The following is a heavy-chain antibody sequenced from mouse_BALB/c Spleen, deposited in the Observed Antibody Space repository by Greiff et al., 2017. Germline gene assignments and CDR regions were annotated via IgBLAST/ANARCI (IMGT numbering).Heavy chain of an antibody. CDR3: TRGLRRFAY. D-gene: IGHD2-4*01. CDR2: IDPETGGT. V-gene: IGHV1-15*01. CDR1: GYTFTDYE. J-gene: IGHJ3*01. Sequence: VKLVESGAELVRPGASVTLSCKASGYTFTDYEMHWVKQTPVHGLEWIGAIDPETGGTAYNQKFKGKATLTADKSSSTAYMELRSLTSEDSAVYYCTRGLRRFAYWGQGTLVTVSA.